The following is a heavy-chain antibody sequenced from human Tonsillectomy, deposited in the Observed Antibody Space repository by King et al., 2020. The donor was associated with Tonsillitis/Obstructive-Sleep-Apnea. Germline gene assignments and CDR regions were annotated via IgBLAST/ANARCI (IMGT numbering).Heavy chain of an antibody. CDR2: ISDNGGST. CDR3: AKQGGSYYTGGLDS. Sequence: VQLVESGGGLVQPGGSLRLSFAASGFTFNDYAMDWVRQAPGKGLEWVSTISDNGGSTNYADSVKGRFTISRDNSKTTLYLEMNSLRAEDTAVYYCAKQGGSYYTGGLDSWGQGNLVTVSS. J-gene: IGHJ4*02. D-gene: IGHD1-26*01. CDR1: GFTFNDYA. V-gene: IGHV3-23*04.